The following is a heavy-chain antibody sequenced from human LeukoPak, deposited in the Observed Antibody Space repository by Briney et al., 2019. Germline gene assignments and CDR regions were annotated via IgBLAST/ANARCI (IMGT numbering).Heavy chain of an antibody. J-gene: IGHJ3*02. D-gene: IGHD2-2*01. Sequence: SQTLSLTCTVSGGSISSGDYYWSWIRQPPGKGLEWIGYIYYSGSTYYNPSLKSRVTISVDTSKNQFSLKLSSVTAADTAVYYCARGVPAASDAFDIWGQGTMVTVSS. CDR1: GGSISSGDYY. V-gene: IGHV4-30-4*08. CDR3: ARGVPAASDAFDI. CDR2: IYYSGST.